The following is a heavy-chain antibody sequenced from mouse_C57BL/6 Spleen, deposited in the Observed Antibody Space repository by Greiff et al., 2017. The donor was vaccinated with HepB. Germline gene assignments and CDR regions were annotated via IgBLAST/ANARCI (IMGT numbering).Heavy chain of an antibody. D-gene: IGHD2-4*01. Sequence: QVQLQQPGAELVRPGSSVKLSCKASGYTFTSYWMDWVKQRPGQGLEWIGNIYPSDSETHYNQKFKDKATLTVDKSSSTAYRQLSSLTSEDSAVYYCARGYDYPFAYWGQGTLVTVSA. CDR3: ARGYDYPFAY. CDR1: GYTFTSYW. J-gene: IGHJ3*01. V-gene: IGHV1-61*01. CDR2: IYPSDSET.